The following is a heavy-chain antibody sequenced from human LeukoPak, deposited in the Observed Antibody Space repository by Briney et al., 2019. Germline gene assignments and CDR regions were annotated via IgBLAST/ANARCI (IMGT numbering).Heavy chain of an antibody. CDR2: ISYIGST. CDR1: ADSFSSHY. V-gene: IGHV4-59*11. Sequence: SSETLSLTCAVSADSFSSHYWTWIRQPPGKGLEWIGYISYIGSTNYNPSLKSRVTISIDTSKNQFSLKLTSVTAADTAVYYCARDLVTVTKGFDIWSQGTMVSVSS. J-gene: IGHJ3*02. CDR3: ARDLVTVTKGFDI. D-gene: IGHD4-17*01.